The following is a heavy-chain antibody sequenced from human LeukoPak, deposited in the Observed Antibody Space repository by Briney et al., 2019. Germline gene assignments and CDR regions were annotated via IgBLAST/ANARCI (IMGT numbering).Heavy chain of an antibody. V-gene: IGHV4-34*01. CDR3: ARGPRRFDY. CDR1: GGSFSGYY. J-gene: IGHJ4*02. Sequence: SETVSLTCAVYGGSFSGYYWSWIRQPPGKGLEWIGEINHSGSTNYNPSLKSRVTISVDTSENQFSLKLSSVTAADTAVYYCARGPRRFDYWGQGTLVTVSS. CDR2: INHSGST.